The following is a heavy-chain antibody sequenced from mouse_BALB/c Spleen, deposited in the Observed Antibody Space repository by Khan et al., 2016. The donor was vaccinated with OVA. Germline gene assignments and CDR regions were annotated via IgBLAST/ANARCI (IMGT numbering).Heavy chain of an antibody. V-gene: IGHV1-4*01. D-gene: IGHD2-14*01. CDR3: VRDGTYHRNDGWFAY. CDR1: GYTFTSYT. Sequence: QVQLQQSGAELARPGPSVSMSCKASGYTFTSYTTHWIKKRFGQGLVWIGYINPSNGYTNYNQKLKDKATLTTDKSSTTAYLQLSSLTSDDSAVYNCVRDGTYHRNDGWFAYWGQGTLVTVSA. J-gene: IGHJ3*01. CDR2: INPSNGYT.